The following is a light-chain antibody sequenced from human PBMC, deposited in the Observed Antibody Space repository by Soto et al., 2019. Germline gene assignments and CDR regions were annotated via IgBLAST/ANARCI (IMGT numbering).Light chain of an antibody. J-gene: IGKJ5*01. CDR2: DAS. CDR1: ESVGRH. V-gene: IGKV3-15*01. Sequence: MTQSPSTLSASEGDSLSCRASESVGRHLAWYHQKPGQAPKLLIFDASTRATGVPARFSGSGSGTEFTLTVSSLQSEDIAVYFCQQYNNWPPNFGHVTRLEI. CDR3: QQYNNWPPN.